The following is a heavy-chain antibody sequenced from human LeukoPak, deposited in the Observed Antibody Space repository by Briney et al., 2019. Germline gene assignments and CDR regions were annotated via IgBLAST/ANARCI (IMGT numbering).Heavy chain of an antibody. CDR2: ISYDGSNK. CDR1: GFTFSSYG. D-gene: IGHD5-12*01. CDR3: AKDDRCSGYDIRGSGDY. Sequence: GGSLRLSCAASGFTFSSYGMHWVRPAPGKGLEWVAVISYDGSNKYYADSVKGRFTISRDNSKNTLYLQMNSLRAEDTAVYYCAKDDRCSGYDIRGSGDYWGQGTLVTVSS. V-gene: IGHV3-30*18. J-gene: IGHJ4*02.